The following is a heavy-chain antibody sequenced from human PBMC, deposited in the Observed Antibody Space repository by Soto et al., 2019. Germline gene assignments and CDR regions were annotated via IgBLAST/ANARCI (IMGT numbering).Heavy chain of an antibody. CDR1: GYTFTSYA. CDR2: INAGNGNT. D-gene: IGHD3-22*01. CDR3: ASNYYDSSGPIRYLYYYYGMDV. J-gene: IGHJ6*02. V-gene: IGHV1-3*01. Sequence: GASVKVSCKASGYTFTSYAMHWVRQAPGQRLEWMGWINAGNGNTKYSQKFQGRVTITRDTSASTAYMELSSLRSEDTAVYYCASNYYDSSGPIRYLYYYYGMDVWGQGTTVTVSS.